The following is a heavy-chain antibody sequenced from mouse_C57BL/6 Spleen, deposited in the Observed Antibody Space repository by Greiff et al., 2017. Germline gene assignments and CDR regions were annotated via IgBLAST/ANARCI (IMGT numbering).Heavy chain of an antibody. V-gene: IGHV1-52*01. J-gene: IGHJ1*03. CDR1: GYTFTSYW. Sequence: QVQLQQPGAELVRPGSSVKLSCKASGYTFTSYWMHWVKQRPIQGLEWIGNIDPSDSETHYNQKFKDKATLTVDKSSSTAYMQLSSLTSEDSAVYYCARYGDGSSYWYFEVWGTGTTVTVSS. CDR2: IDPSDSET. D-gene: IGHD1-1*01. CDR3: ARYGDGSSYWYFEV.